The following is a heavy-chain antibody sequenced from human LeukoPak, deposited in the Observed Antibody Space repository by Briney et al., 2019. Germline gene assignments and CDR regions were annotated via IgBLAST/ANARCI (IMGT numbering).Heavy chain of an antibody. J-gene: IGHJ5*02. CDR2: IYYSGST. CDR3: ARVFGYSYGIAGGGWFDP. CDR1: GGSISSSSYY. Sequence: PSETLSLTCTVSGGSISSSSYYWGWIRQPPGKGLEWIGSIYYSGSTYYNPSLKSRVTISVDTSKNQFSLKLSSVTAADTAVYYCARVFGYSYGIAGGGWFDPWGQGTLVTVSS. D-gene: IGHD5-18*01. V-gene: IGHV4-39*07.